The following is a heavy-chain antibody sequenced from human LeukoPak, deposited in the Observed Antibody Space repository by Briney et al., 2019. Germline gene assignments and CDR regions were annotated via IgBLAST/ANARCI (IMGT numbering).Heavy chain of an antibody. D-gene: IGHD6-13*01. Sequence: SQTLSLTCTVSGGSISSGSYYWSWIRQPAGKGLEWIGRIYTSGSTNYNPSLKSRVTISVDTSKNQFSLKLSSVTAADTAVYYCARDSGRAFWAAAGHGFFDYWGQGTLVTVSS. CDR2: IYTSGST. J-gene: IGHJ4*02. CDR1: GGSISSGSYY. CDR3: ARDSGRAFWAAAGHGFFDY. V-gene: IGHV4-61*02.